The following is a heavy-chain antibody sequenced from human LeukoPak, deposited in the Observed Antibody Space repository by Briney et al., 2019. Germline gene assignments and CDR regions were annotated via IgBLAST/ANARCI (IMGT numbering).Heavy chain of an antibody. CDR1: GGSISSYY. V-gene: IGHV4-59*01. CDR3: ARSQSSGYDNAFDI. CDR2: IYYSGST. Sequence: SSETLSLTCTVSGGSISSYYWSWIRQPPGKGLEWIGYIYYSGSTNYNPSLKSRVTISVDTSKNQFSLKLSSVTAADTAVYYCARSQSSGYDNAFDIWGQGTMVTGSS. J-gene: IGHJ3*02. D-gene: IGHD5-12*01.